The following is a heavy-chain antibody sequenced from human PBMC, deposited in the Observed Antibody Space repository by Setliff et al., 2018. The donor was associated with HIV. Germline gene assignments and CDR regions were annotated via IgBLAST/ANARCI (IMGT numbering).Heavy chain of an antibody. D-gene: IGHD3-16*01. J-gene: IGHJ4*02. V-gene: IGHV1-18*01. CDR2: ISVYNDNT. Sequence: GGPVKVSCKASGYTFSTYGISWVRQAPGQGLEWMGWISVYNDNTNYAQKFQGRVTMTTDTSTNTAYMELRSLRSDDTAVYHGARVDGYNNYDSGGLDYWGQGTLVTVPQ. CDR1: GYTFSTYG. CDR3: ARVDGYNNYDSGGLDY.